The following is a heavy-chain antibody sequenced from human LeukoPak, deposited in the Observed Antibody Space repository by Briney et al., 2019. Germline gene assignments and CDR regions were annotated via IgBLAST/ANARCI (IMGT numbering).Heavy chain of an antibody. Sequence: SETLSLTCTVSGYSISSGYFWGWIRQPPGKGLEWIGSIYHSGSTYYNPSLKSRVSISVDTSKNQFSLKLSSVTAADTAVYYCARDTPRDYQLHEFAYWGQGTLVTVSS. D-gene: IGHD2-2*01. CDR3: ARDTPRDYQLHEFAY. CDR2: IYHSGST. CDR1: GYSISSGYF. V-gene: IGHV4-38-2*02. J-gene: IGHJ4*02.